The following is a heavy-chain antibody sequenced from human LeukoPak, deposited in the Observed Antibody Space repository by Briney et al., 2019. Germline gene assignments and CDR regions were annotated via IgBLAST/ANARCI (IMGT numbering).Heavy chain of an antibody. D-gene: IGHD2-15*01. V-gene: IGHV3-21*01. CDR2: ISSGSSYI. Sequence: PGGSLRLSCVASGFTFSGYSMIWVRQAPGKGLEWVSSISSGSSYIYYADSVKGRFTISRDNAKNSLYLQMNSLRAEDTAVYYCAPYCSGGSCQIYWGQGTLVTVSS. CDR1: GFTFSGYS. CDR3: APYCSGGSCQIY. J-gene: IGHJ4*02.